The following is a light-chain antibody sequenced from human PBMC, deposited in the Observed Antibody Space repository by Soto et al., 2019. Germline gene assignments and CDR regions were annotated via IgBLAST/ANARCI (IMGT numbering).Light chain of an antibody. Sequence: QPVLTQSPSASASLGASVKLTCTLSSGHSSYAIAWHQQQPEKGPRYLMKLSSDGSHSKGDGIPDRFSGSSSGAGRYLTISSLQSEDGADYYCQTWDTGARVVCGGGTKLPVL. CDR3: QTWDTGARVV. CDR2: LSSDGSH. V-gene: IGLV4-69*01. CDR1: SGHSSYA. J-gene: IGLJ2*01.